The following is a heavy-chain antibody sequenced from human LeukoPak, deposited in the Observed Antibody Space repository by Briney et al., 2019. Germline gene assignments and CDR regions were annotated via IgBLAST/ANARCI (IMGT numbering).Heavy chain of an antibody. CDR3: ARDMYYYDSSGYYYGDAFDI. Sequence: ASVKVSCKASGYTFTSYAMNWVRQAPGQGLEWMGWINTNTGNPTYAQGFTGRFVFSLDTSVSTAYLQISSLKAEDTAVYYCARDMYYYDSSGYYYGDAFDIWGQGTMVTVSS. CDR1: GYTFTSYA. J-gene: IGHJ3*02. CDR2: INTNTGNP. V-gene: IGHV7-4-1*02. D-gene: IGHD3-22*01.